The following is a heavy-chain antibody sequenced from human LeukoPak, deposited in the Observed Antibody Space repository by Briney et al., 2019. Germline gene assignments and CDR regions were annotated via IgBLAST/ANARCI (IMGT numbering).Heavy chain of an antibody. CDR1: GGSFIGYY. J-gene: IGHJ4*02. D-gene: IGHD3-3*01. Sequence: PSETLSLTCAVYGGSFIGYYWSWIRQPPGKGLEWIGEINHFGSTNYNPSLKGRVTISVDTSKNQFSLILTSVTAADTAVYYCARQTGAGLFILPGGQGTLVTVSS. CDR3: ARQTGAGLFILP. V-gene: IGHV4-34*01. CDR2: INHFGST.